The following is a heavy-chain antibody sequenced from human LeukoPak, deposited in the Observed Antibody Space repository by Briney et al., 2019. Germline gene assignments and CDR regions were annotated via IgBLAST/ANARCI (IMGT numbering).Heavy chain of an antibody. CDR3: AKTTGGWPRFFDH. CDR2: VSHEGSSK. D-gene: IGHD6-19*01. CDR1: GYPFSGSD. V-gene: IGHV3-30*18. Sequence: GGSLRLSCAASGYPFSGSDIHWVRQAPGKGLEWVAFVSHEGSSKFYAESVKGRFGISRDSSKSTTYLQMNGLRADDTAVYYCAKTTGGWPRFFDHWGQGTLVAVSS. J-gene: IGHJ4*02.